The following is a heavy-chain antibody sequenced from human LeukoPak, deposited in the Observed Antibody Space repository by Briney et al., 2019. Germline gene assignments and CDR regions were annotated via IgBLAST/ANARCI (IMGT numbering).Heavy chain of an antibody. CDR3: ARDTPLTGYSSDWSTNYFDY. D-gene: IGHD6-19*01. CDR1: GFAFNTQA. J-gene: IGHJ4*02. V-gene: IGHV3-30*07. Sequence: GRSLRLSCVASGFAFNTQAMHWVRQAPGKGLEWLAVMSLDGSSIYYADSVKGRFTISRDNSKNTLYLQMNSLRAEDTAVYHCARDTPLTGYSSDWSTNYFDYWGQGTLVPVSS. CDR2: MSLDGSSI.